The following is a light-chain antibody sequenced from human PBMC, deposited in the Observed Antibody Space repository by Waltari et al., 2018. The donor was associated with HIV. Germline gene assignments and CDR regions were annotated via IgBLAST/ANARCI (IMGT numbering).Light chain of an antibody. CDR1: SSTVGSNA. J-gene: IGLJ2*01. CDR2: RNN. V-gene: IGLV1-47*01. CDR3: AVWDDTLSGHLV. Sequence: QSVLTQPPSASGTPGQRVTIACSGSSSTVGSNAVHWYQQLPGTAPKLLIYRNNQRPSGVPDRFSGSKSGTSASLAISGLRSEDEADYYCAVWDDTLSGHLVFGGGTKLTVL.